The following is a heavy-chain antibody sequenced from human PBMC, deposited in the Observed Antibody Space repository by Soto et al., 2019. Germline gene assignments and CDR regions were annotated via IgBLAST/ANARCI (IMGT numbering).Heavy chain of an antibody. CDR2: ISYDGSNK. CDR1: GFTFSSYG. CDR3: AKGWELTDY. V-gene: IGHV3-30*18. J-gene: IGHJ4*02. D-gene: IGHD1-26*01. Sequence: QGQLVDSGGGVVQPGRSLRLSCAASGFTFSSYGMHWVRQAPGKGREWVAVISYDGSNKYYADSVKGRFTISRDNSKNTLDLQMNSLRAGDTAVYYWAKGWELTDYMRQGTRVTASS.